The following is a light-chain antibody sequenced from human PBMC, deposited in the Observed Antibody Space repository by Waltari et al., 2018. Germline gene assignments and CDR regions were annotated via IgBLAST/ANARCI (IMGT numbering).Light chain of an antibody. CDR3: QQFNSYPIT. CDR2: DAS. V-gene: IGKV1-13*02. CDR1: QGISSA. Sequence: AIQLTQSPSSLSASVGDRVTITCRASQGISSALAWYQQKPGKAPKLLIYDASSLESGVPSRVSGSGSGTDFTLTISSLQTEEFATYYCQQFNSYPITFGQGTRLEIK. J-gene: IGKJ5*01.